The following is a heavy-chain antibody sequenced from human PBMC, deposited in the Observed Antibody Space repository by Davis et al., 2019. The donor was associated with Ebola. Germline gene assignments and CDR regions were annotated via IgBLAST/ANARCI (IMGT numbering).Heavy chain of an antibody. V-gene: IGHV4-39*01. J-gene: IGHJ4*02. CDR3: ARRLDY. Sequence: SETLSLTCTVSGDSIGSSSYYWGWIRQPPGKGLEWIGSIYYSGSTYYNPSLKSRVTISVDTSKNQFSLKLSSVTAADTAVYYCARRLDYWGQGTLVTASS. CDR2: IYYSGST. CDR1: GDSIGSSSYY.